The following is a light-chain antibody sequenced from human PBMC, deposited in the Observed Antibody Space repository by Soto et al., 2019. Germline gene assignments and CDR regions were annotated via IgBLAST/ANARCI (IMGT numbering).Light chain of an antibody. CDR1: QSVNNN. J-gene: IGKJ2*01. Sequence: ETVLTQSPATLSVSPGERATLSCRASQSVNNNLACYQQKPGRHPRLVIYAASIRAIGLPARFSGSGSGTEFTLIIISLQSEDVAVYYCHQYNGWPPYTFGPGTKLEIK. CDR3: HQYNGWPPYT. V-gene: IGKV3-15*01. CDR2: AAS.